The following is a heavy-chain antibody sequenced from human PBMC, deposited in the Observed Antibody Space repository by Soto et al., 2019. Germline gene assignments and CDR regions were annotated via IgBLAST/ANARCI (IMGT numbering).Heavy chain of an antibody. CDR3: ARHFEYCSSTSCYLHWFDP. Sequence: QVQLQESGPGLVKPSETLSLTCTVSGGSISSYYWTWIRQPPGKGLEWIGYIHYSGSTNYNPSLKSRVSMSVDTSKNQFSLKLSSVTGADTAVYYCARHFEYCSSTSCYLHWFDPWGQGTLVTVSS. CDR2: IHYSGST. V-gene: IGHV4-59*08. CDR1: GGSISSYY. D-gene: IGHD2-2*01. J-gene: IGHJ5*02.